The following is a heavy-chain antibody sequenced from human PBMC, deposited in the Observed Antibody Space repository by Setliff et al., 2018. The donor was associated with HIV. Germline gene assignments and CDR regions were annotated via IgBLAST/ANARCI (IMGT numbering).Heavy chain of an antibody. D-gene: IGHD6-19*01. CDR1: GGSISSYY. CDR2: IYISGST. Sequence: SETLSLTCTVSGGSISSYYWSWIRQSPGKGLEWIGYIYISGSTNYNPSLKSRVTISVDTSKNQFSLKLSSVTAADTAVYYCARDRSSGRGYYYYYYMDVWGKGITVTVSS. J-gene: IGHJ6*03. CDR3: ARDRSSGRGYYYYYYMDV. V-gene: IGHV4-59*01.